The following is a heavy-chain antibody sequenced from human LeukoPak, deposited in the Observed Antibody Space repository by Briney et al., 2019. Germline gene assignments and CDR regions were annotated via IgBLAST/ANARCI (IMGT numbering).Heavy chain of an antibody. CDR3: ARVTGYMIEDYFDY. CDR1: GGSFSGYY. Sequence: SETLSLTCAVYGGSFSGYYWTWIRQPPGKGLEWIGEMNHSGSANYNPSLKSRVTISVDTSKNQFSLRLSSMTAADTAVYYCARVTGYMIEDYFDYWGQGTLVTVSS. V-gene: IGHV4-34*01. D-gene: IGHD3-22*01. CDR2: MNHSGSA. J-gene: IGHJ4*02.